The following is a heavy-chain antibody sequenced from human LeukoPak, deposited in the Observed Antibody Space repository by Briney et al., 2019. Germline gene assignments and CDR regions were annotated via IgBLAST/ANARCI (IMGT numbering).Heavy chain of an antibody. CDR1: GGSISSGDYY. J-gene: IGHJ3*02. V-gene: IGHV4-30-4*08. D-gene: IGHD2-15*01. CDR3: ARGVVAATPGAFDI. Sequence: PSETLSLTCTVSGGSISSGDYYWSWIRQPPGKGLEWIGYIYYSGGTYYNPSLKSRVTISVDTSKNQFSLKLSSVTAADTAVYYCARGVVAATPGAFDIWGQGTMVTVSS. CDR2: IYYSGGT.